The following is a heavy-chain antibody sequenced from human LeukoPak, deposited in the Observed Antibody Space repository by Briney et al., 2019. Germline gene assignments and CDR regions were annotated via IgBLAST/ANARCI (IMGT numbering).Heavy chain of an antibody. D-gene: IGHD5-24*01. J-gene: IGHJ3*02. CDR3: ARDPVEMATITDAFDI. V-gene: IGHV1-46*01. Sequence: ASVKVSCKASGYTFTSYYMHWVRQAPGQGLEWMGIINPSGGSTSYARKFQGRVTMTRDTSTSTVYMELSSLRSEDTAVYYCARDPVEMATITDAFDIWGQGTMVTVSS. CDR2: INPSGGST. CDR1: GYTFTSYY.